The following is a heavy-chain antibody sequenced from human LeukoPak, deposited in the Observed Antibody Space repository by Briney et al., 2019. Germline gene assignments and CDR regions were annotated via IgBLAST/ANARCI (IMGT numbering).Heavy chain of an antibody. Sequence: GGSLRLSCAASGFTFSSYAMSWVRQAPGKGLEWVSAISGSGGSTYYADSVKGRFTIPRDNSKNTLYLQMNSLRAEDTAVYYCAKANDYYDSSGYDYWGQGTLVTASS. CDR3: AKANDYYDSSGYDY. D-gene: IGHD3-22*01. V-gene: IGHV3-23*01. J-gene: IGHJ4*02. CDR1: GFTFSSYA. CDR2: ISGSGGST.